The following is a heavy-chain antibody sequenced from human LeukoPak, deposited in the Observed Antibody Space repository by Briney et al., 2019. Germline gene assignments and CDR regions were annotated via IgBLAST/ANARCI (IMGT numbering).Heavy chain of an antibody. Sequence: SQTLSLTCTVSGGSISSGGYYWSWIRQPPGKGLEWIGYIYHSGSTYYNPSLKSRVTISVDRSKNQFSLKLSSVTAADTAVYYCGRDYYDSSVLGTWFAPWGQEPLVPVS. CDR3: GRDYYDSSVLGTWFAP. D-gene: IGHD3-22*01. CDR2: IYHSGST. CDR1: GGSISSGGYY. J-gene: IGHJ5*02. V-gene: IGHV4-30-2*01.